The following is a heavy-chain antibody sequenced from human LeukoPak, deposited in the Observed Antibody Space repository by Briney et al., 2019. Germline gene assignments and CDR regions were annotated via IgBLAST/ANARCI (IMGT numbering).Heavy chain of an antibody. Sequence: PSGTLSLTCTVSGGSISSSYYYWGWIRQPPGRGLEWIGTIYYSGRTYYNPSLKSRVTISVDTSKNQCSLKLSSVTAPDTAVYYCARHEDRNWYFDHWGQGTLVTVSS. CDR1: GGSISSSYYY. V-gene: IGHV4-39*01. D-gene: IGHD1-1*01. CDR2: IYYSGRT. CDR3: ARHEDRNWYFDH. J-gene: IGHJ4*02.